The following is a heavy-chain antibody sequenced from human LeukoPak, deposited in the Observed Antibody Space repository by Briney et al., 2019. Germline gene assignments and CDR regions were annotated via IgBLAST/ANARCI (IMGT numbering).Heavy chain of an antibody. V-gene: IGHV1-8*01. D-gene: IGHD1-26*01. J-gene: IGHJ4*02. CDR3: ATDVMGATTGYFDY. CDR2: MNPNSGNT. Sequence: ASVKVSCKASGYTFTSYDINWVRQATGHGLEWMGWMNPNSGNTGYAQKFQGRVTMTEDTSTDTAYMELSSLRSEDTAVYYCATDVMGATTGYFDYWGQGTLVTVSS. CDR1: GYTFTSYD.